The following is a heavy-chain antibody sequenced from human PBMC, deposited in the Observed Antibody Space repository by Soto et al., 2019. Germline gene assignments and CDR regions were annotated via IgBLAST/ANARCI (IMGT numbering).Heavy chain of an antibody. J-gene: IGHJ4*02. CDR1: GFTFSSYG. D-gene: IGHD3-10*01. V-gene: IGHV3-33*01. Sequence: PGGSLRLSCAASGFTFSSYGMHWVRQAPGKGLEWVAVIWYDGSNKYYADSVKGRFTISRDNSKNTLYLQMNSLRAEDTAVYYCARDKRPGRATMVRGSYYFDFWGQGTLVIVSS. CDR2: IWYDGSNK. CDR3: ARDKRPGRATMVRGSYYFDF.